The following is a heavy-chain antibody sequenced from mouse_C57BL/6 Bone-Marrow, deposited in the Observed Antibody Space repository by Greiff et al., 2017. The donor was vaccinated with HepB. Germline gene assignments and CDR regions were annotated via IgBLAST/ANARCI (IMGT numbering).Heavy chain of an antibody. CDR3: TRHLSDYYGSSSYWYFDV. J-gene: IGHJ1*03. CDR2: ISSGGDYI. D-gene: IGHD1-1*01. CDR1: GFTFSSYA. V-gene: IGHV5-9-1*02. Sequence: EVMLVESGEGLVKPGGSLKLSCAASGFTFSSYAMSWVRQTPEKRLEWVAYISSGGDYIYYADTVKGRFTISRDNARNTLYLQMSSLKSEDTAMYYCTRHLSDYYGSSSYWYFDVWGTGTTVTVSS.